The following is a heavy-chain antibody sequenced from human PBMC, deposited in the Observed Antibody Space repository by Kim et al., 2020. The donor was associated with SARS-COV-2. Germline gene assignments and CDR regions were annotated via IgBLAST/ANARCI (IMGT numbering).Heavy chain of an antibody. CDR3: ATEHSGSYFALLDY. D-gene: IGHD1-26*01. Sequence: GGSLRLSCVASGFTFSTYGMNWVRQAPGKGLEWVAVISGDGSNKYYADSVKGRFTISRDNSKNTLYLQMNSLRAEDTAVYYCATEHSGSYFALLDYWGQGTVVTVSS. V-gene: IGHV3-30*02. CDR2: ISGDGSNK. CDR1: GFTFSTYG. J-gene: IGHJ4*02.